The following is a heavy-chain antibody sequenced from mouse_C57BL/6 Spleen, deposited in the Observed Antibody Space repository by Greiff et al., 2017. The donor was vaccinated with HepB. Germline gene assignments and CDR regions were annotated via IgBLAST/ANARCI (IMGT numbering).Heavy chain of an antibody. CDR1: GFTFSSYG. J-gene: IGHJ2*01. V-gene: IGHV5-6*01. CDR2: ISSGGSYT. Sequence: EVKLMESGGDLVKPGGSLKLSCAASGFTFSSYGMSWVRQTPDKRLEWVATISSGGSYTYYPDSVKGRFTISRDNAKNTLYLQMSSLKSEDTAMYYCARHEDRRFDYWGQGTTLTVSS. CDR3: ARHEDRRFDY.